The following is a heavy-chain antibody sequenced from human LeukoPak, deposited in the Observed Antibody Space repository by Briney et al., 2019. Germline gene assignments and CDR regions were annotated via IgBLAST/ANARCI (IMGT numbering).Heavy chain of an antibody. CDR2: INPNSGGT. CDR1: GYIFTDYY. D-gene: IGHD6-13*01. V-gene: IGHV1/OR15-1*01. Sequence: ASVKVSCKASGYIFTDYYMHWVRQAPGQELGWMGRINPNSGGTNYAQKFQGRVTMTRDTSISTAYTELSSLRSEDTATYYCARHSNIAAAVEFDYWGQGTLVTVSS. CDR3: ARHSNIAAAVEFDY. J-gene: IGHJ4*02.